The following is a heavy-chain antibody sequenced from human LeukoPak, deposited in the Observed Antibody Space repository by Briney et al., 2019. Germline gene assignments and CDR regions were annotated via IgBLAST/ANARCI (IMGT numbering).Heavy chain of an antibody. Sequence: PSETLSLTCTVSGGSISSSSYYWGWIRQPPGKGLEWIGSIYYSGSTYYNPSLKSRVTISVDTSKNQFSLKLSSVTAADTAVYYCAREYYYDRGIDYWGQGTLVTVSS. CDR3: AREYYYDRGIDY. D-gene: IGHD3-22*01. CDR1: GGSISSSSYY. J-gene: IGHJ4*02. V-gene: IGHV4-39*02. CDR2: IYYSGST.